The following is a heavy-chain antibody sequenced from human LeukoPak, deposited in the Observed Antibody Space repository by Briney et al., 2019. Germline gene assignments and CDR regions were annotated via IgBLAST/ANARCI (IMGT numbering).Heavy chain of an antibody. D-gene: IGHD3-3*01. V-gene: IGHV4-34*01. CDR3: ARARPALRFLEWFDY. Sequence: SETLSLTCAVYGGSFSGYYWSWIRQPPGKGLEWIGEINHSGSTNYNPSLKSRVTISVDTSKNQFSLKLSSVTAADTAVYYCARARPALRFLEWFDYWGQGTLVTVSS. CDR1: GGSFSGYY. J-gene: IGHJ4*02. CDR2: INHSGST.